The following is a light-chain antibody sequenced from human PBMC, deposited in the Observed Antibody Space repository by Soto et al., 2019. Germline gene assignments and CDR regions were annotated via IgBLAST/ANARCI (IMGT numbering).Light chain of an antibody. V-gene: IGLV2-8*01. CDR2: EVS. CDR3: SSHAGSKNFLYF. CDR1: SSDVGGYNY. Sequence: QSVLTQPPSASGSPGQSVTISCTGTSSDVGGYNYVSWYQQHPGKAPKLMIYEVSKRPSGVPDRFSGSKSGNTASLTVSGLQAEDEADYYCSSHAGSKNFLYFFGTGTKVTVL. J-gene: IGLJ1*01.